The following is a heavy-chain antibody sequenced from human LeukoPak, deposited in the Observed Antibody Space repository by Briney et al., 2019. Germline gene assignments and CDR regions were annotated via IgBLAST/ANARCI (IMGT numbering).Heavy chain of an antibody. CDR1: GFTFSSYA. V-gene: IGHV3-23*01. CDR3: ARVVGYRQQRTYYYYMDV. J-gene: IGHJ6*03. D-gene: IGHD2-15*01. Sequence: PGGSLRLSCAASGFTFSSYAMSWVRQAPGKGLEWVSSIRVSDGARFYADSVKGRFTMSRDNPKNTLFLQMNSLRPEDTAVYYCARVVGYRQQRTYYYYMDVWGKGTTVTVSS. CDR2: IRVSDGAR.